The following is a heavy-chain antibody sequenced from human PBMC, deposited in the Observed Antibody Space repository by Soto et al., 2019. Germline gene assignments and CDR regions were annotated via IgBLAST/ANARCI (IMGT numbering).Heavy chain of an antibody. D-gene: IGHD2-2*01. Sequence: QVQLQESGPGLVKPSETLSLTCTVSGGSISSYYWSWIRQPPGKGLEWIGYIYYSGSTNYNPSLKSRVNQSEDKSKNQFSLKLSSVTAADTAVYYCASSKDWFDPWGQGTLVTVSS. CDR1: GGSISSYY. CDR3: ASSKDWFDP. V-gene: IGHV4-59*01. CDR2: IYYSGST. J-gene: IGHJ5*02.